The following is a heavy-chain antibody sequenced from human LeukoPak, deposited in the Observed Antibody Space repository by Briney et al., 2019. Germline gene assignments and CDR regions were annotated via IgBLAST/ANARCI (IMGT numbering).Heavy chain of an antibody. CDR1: GYTLTELS. V-gene: IGHV1-24*01. J-gene: IGHJ4*02. Sequence: GASVKVSCKVSGYTLTELSMHWVRQAPGKGLEWMGGFDPEDGETIYAQKFQGRVTMTEDTSTDTAYMELSSLRSEDTAVYYCARLACSSTSCPLRYWGQGTLVTVSS. D-gene: IGHD2-2*01. CDR2: FDPEDGET. CDR3: ARLACSSTSCPLRY.